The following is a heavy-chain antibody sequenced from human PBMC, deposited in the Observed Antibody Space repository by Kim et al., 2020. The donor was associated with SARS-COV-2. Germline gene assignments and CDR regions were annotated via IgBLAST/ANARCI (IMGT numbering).Heavy chain of an antibody. Sequence: DAVKGRLPISRDNAKNTLYLQMNSLKAEETAVYYCARDRKRWELLGGMDVWGQGTTVTVSS. D-gene: IGHD1-26*01. V-gene: IGHV3-74*01. CDR3: ARDRKRWELLGGMDV. J-gene: IGHJ6*02.